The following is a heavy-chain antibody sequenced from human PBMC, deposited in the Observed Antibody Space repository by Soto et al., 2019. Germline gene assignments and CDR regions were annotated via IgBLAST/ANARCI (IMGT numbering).Heavy chain of an antibody. CDR3: ARVAYYYYDSSGYYYWFDP. Sequence: PSETLSLTCTVSGGSISSGDYYWSWIRQPPGKGLEWIGYIYYSGSTNYNPSLKSRVTISVDTSKNQFSLKLSSVTAADTAVYYCARVAYYYYDSSGYYYWFDPWGQGTLVTVS. V-gene: IGHV4-61*08. J-gene: IGHJ5*02. CDR1: GGSISSGDYY. D-gene: IGHD3-22*01. CDR2: IYYSGST.